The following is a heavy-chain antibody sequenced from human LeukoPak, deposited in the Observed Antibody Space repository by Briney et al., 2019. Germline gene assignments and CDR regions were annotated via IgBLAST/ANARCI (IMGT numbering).Heavy chain of an antibody. Sequence: GGSLRLSCAASGFTFSSYAMSWVRQAPGKGLEWVSAISGSGGSTYYADSVKGRFTISRDNSKNTLYLQMNGLRAEDTAVYYCARDSLQDIWMNDFWTPRGAFDIWGQGTMVTVSS. CDR1: GFTFSSYA. J-gene: IGHJ3*02. CDR3: ARDSLQDIWMNDFWTPRGAFDI. CDR2: ISGSGGST. D-gene: IGHD3-3*01. V-gene: IGHV3-23*01.